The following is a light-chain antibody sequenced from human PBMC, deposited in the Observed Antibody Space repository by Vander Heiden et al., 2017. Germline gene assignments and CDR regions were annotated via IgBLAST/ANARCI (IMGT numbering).Light chain of an antibody. J-gene: IGKJ4*01. CDR2: GAS. Sequence: EIVLTQSPVTLFASPGGRATITCRASQSASNRLNWYQQKPGKAPRLLIYGASTRATGVPARFRGSGSGTQFTLTISTLQVEDFAIYYCQQSNSASVTFGGGT. CDR1: QSASNR. V-gene: IGKV3-15*01. CDR3: QQSNSASVT.